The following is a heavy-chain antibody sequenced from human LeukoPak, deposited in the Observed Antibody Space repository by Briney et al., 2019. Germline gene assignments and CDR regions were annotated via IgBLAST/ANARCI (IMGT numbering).Heavy chain of an antibody. CDR2: INQDGSEE. Sequence: GGSLRLSCAASGFTFRTYWMSWIRQAPGKEPEWVADINQDGSEEYYLQSVRGRFTVSRDNAQNAVFLQMTNLKADDTAVYYCARWKMELQRNAFDFWGQGTVVTVSS. CDR1: GFTFRTYW. J-gene: IGHJ3*01. CDR3: ARWKMELQRNAFDF. V-gene: IGHV3-7*01. D-gene: IGHD1-26*01.